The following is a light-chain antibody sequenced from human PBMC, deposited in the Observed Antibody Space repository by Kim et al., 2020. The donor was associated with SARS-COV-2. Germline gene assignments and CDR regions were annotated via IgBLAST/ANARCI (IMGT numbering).Light chain of an antibody. CDR2: DAS. CDR1: PSVSSY. CDR3: QQRSNWPPS. V-gene: IGKV3-11*01. J-gene: IGKJ5*01. Sequence: FSPDDRATLACRSNPSVSSYLAWYQQKPGQAPRLLIYDASTRATGIPARFSGSGSGTDFTLTISSLEPEDFAVYYCQQRSNWPPSFGQGTRLEIK.